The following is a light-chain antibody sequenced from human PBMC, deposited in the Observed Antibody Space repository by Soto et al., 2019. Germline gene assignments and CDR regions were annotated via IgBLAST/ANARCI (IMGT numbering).Light chain of an antibody. CDR1: QSVSSY. Sequence: EIVSTQSPGTLSLSPGERATLSCRASQSVSSYLAWYQQKPGQAPRLLIYDASNRATGIPARFSGSGSGTDFTLTISSLEPEDFAVYYCQQRSNWPITFGQGTRLEIK. CDR2: DAS. J-gene: IGKJ5*01. V-gene: IGKV3-11*01. CDR3: QQRSNWPIT.